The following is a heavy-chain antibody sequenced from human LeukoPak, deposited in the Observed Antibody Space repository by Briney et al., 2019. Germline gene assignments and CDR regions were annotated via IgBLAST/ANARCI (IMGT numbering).Heavy chain of an antibody. CDR3: AKDLPGGDYVSGAFDI. Sequence: GGSLRLSCAASGFTFSSYAMSWVRQAPEKGLEWVSAISGSGGSTYYADSVKGRFTISRDNSKNTLYLQMNSLRAEDRAVYYCAKDLPGGDYVSGAFDIWGQGTMVTVSS. CDR2: ISGSGGST. V-gene: IGHV3-23*01. J-gene: IGHJ3*02. CDR1: GFTFSSYA. D-gene: IGHD4-17*01.